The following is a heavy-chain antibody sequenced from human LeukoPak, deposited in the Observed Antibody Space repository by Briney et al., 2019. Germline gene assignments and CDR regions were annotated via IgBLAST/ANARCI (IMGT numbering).Heavy chain of an antibody. CDR1: GFTLITFA. D-gene: IGHD2-15*01. J-gene: IGHJ4*02. CDR2: FRDHGSNK. CDR3: AKDHCGSCSGDDYFDH. Sequence: GGSLSLPCPALGFTLITFAFHWFPQAPGKGLGGVALFRDHGSNKYYAESVKGRFTISRDNSKNTLHLQMKSLRAEDTAVYYCAKDHCGSCSGDDYFDHWGQGALVTVSS. V-gene: IGHV3-30*02.